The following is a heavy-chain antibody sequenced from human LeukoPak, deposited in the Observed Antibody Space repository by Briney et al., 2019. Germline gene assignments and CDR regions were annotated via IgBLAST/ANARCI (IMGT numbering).Heavy chain of an antibody. Sequence: PSETLSLTCTVSGGSISTYYWSWIRQVPGKGLEWIGYIYYSGSTNYNPSLKSRVTMSVDTSKNQFSLNLSSVTAADTAVYYCARTLIAPRQNCFDYWGQGTLVTVSS. V-gene: IGHV4-59*01. CDR3: ARTLIAPRQNCFDY. D-gene: IGHD6-6*01. J-gene: IGHJ4*02. CDR1: GGSISTYY. CDR2: IYYSGST.